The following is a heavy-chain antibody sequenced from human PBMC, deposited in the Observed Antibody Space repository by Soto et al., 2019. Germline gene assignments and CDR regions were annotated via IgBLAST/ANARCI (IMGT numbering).Heavy chain of an antibody. V-gene: IGHV4-30-4*01. CDR1: GGSISSADYY. J-gene: IGHJ4*01. Sequence: QVQLQESGPGLVKPSQTLSLTCTVSGGSISSADYYWSWIRKPPGKGLEWIGYFHSSGATYKDPSLKSRVTISVDTSKNHISLKLDSVTAADTAVYYCASIWFGDFDYWGHGTLVTVSS. CDR2: FHSSGAT. CDR3: ASIWFGDFDY. D-gene: IGHD3-10*01.